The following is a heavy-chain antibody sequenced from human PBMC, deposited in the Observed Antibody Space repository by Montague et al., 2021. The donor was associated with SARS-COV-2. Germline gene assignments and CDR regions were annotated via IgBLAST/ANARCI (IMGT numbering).Heavy chain of an antibody. CDR3: AKDLRATTLAYFDY. CDR2: ISWDSGNV. V-gene: IGHV3-9*01. J-gene: IGHJ4*02. CDR1: EFTFSYYA. D-gene: IGHD5-24*01. Sequence: SLRLSCAASEFTFSYYAMHWVRQAPGKGLEWVSGISWDSGNVAYADSVKGRFTISRDNAKNSLYLQMNNLRPEDTALYYCAKDLRATTLAYFDYWGQGTLVTVSS.